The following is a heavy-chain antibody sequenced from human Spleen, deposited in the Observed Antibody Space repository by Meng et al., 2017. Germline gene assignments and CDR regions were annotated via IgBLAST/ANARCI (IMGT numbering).Heavy chain of an antibody. CDR1: GFNVGSNY. J-gene: IGHJ4*02. Sequence: EVQRGETGGGLFQPGGSLRLSGAASGFNVGSNYMSWVRQAPGKGLEWVSVIYSGGSTYYADSVKGRFTISRDNSKNTLYLQMNSLRAEDTALYYCARVRFGEFDYWGQGTLVTVSS. CDR2: IYSGGST. CDR3: ARVRFGEFDY. D-gene: IGHD3-10*01. V-gene: IGHV3-53*02.